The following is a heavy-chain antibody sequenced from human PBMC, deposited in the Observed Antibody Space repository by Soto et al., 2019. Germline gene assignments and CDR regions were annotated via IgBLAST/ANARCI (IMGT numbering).Heavy chain of an antibody. CDR3: ARDSLYYYGXGSYWNTNAPYYYGMDV. V-gene: IGHV3-33*01. CDR1: GFTFSSYG. CDR2: IWYDGSNK. Sequence: LRLSCAASGFTFSSYGMHWARQAPGKGLEWVAVIWYDGSNKYYADSVKGRFTISRDNSKNTLYLQMNSLRAEDTAVYYCARDSLYYYGXGSYWNTNAPYYYGMDVWGQGTTVTVSS. J-gene: IGHJ6*02. D-gene: IGHD3-10*01.